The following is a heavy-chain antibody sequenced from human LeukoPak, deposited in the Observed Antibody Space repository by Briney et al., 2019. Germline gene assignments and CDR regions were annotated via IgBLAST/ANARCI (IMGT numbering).Heavy chain of an antibody. J-gene: IGHJ4*02. CDR1: GFTFSSYC. CDR3: ARVMFGKSLFDY. D-gene: IGHD3-10*02. CDR2: ISSSSSYI. Sequence: GGSLRLSCAASGFTFSSYCMNWVRQAPGKGLEWVSSISSSSSYIYYADSVKGRFTISRDNAKNSLYLQMNSLRAEDTAVYYCARVMFGKSLFDYWGQGTLVTVSS. V-gene: IGHV3-21*01.